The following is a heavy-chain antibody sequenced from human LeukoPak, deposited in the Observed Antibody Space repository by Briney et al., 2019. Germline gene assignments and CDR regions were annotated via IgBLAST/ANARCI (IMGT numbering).Heavy chain of an antibody. CDR1: GFTFSSYA. CDR2: IYSGGST. V-gene: IGHV3-66*02. J-gene: IGHJ3*02. CDR3: ARNAYAFDI. Sequence: GGSLRLSCAASGFTFSSYAMSWVRQAPGKGLEWVSVIYSGGSTYYADSVKGRFTISRDNSKNTLYLQMNSLRAEDTDVYYCARNAYAFDIWGQGTMVTVSS.